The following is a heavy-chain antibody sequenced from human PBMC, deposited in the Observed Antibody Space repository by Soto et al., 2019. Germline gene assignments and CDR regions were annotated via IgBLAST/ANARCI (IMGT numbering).Heavy chain of an antibody. CDR1: GFTFSSYG. V-gene: IGHV3-30*18. CDR2: ISYDGSNK. CDR3: AKMDLRQLAWFDP. D-gene: IGHD6-6*01. J-gene: IGHJ5*02. Sequence: QVQLVESGGGVVQPGRSLRLSCAASGFTFSSYGMHWVRQAPGKGLEWVAVISYDGSNKYYADSVKGRFTISRDNSKNTLYLQMISLRTEDTAAYYCAKMDLRQLAWFDPWGQGTLVTVSS.